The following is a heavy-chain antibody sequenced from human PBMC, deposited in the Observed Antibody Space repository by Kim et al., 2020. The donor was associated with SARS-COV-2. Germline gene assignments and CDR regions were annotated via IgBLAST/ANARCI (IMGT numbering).Heavy chain of an antibody. Sequence: GGSLRLSCAASGFTFSSYAMHWVRQAPGKGLEWVAVISYDGSNKYYADSVKGRFTISRDNSKNTLYLQMNSLRAEDTAVYYCGVVPAARSLYYYGMDVWGQGTTVTVSS. CDR1: GFTFSSYA. V-gene: IGHV3-30*04. CDR3: GVVPAARSLYYYGMDV. J-gene: IGHJ6*02. D-gene: IGHD2-2*01. CDR2: ISYDGSNK.